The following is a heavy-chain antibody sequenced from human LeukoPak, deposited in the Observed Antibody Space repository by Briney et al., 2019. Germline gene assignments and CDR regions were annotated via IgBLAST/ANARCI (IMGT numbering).Heavy chain of an antibody. Sequence: SETLSLTCTVSGYSISSGYYWGWIRQPPGKGLEWIGSIYHSGSTYYNPSLKSRITISVDTSKNQFSLNLSSVTAADTAVYYCARHVPLPSTLGFDYWGPGTLVTVSS. J-gene: IGHJ4*02. D-gene: IGHD2/OR15-2a*01. V-gene: IGHV4-38-2*02. CDR2: IYHSGST. CDR1: GYSISSGYY. CDR3: ARHVPLPSTLGFDY.